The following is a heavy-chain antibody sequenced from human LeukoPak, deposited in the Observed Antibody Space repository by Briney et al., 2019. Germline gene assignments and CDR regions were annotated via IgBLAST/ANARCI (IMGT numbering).Heavy chain of an antibody. D-gene: IGHD1-26*01. CDR2: ISAYNGKT. J-gene: IGHJ6*02. CDR1: GFTFTSSG. CDR3: ARGGASGSYGLDV. Sequence: GASVKVSCKASGFTFTSSGFSWVGRAPGQGREWMGWISAYNGKTNYAQKFQDRVTMNTDTSTSTAYMDLRSLRSDDTAVYYCARGGASGSYGLDVWGQGTTVTVAS. V-gene: IGHV1-18*01.